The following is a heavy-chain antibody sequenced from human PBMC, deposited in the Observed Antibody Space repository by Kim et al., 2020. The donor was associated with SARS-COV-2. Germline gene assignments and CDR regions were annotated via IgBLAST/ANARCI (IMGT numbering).Heavy chain of an antibody. V-gene: IGHV3-7*03. CDR2: IKQDGSEK. Sequence: GGSLRLSCAASGFTFSSYWMSWVRQAPGKGLEWVANIKQDGSEKYYVDSVKGRFTISRDNAKNSLYLQMNSLRAEDTAVYYCAREGYSSSWYGGVDYWGQGTLVTVSS. CDR1: GFTFSSYW. D-gene: IGHD6-13*01. J-gene: IGHJ4*02. CDR3: AREGYSSSWYGGVDY.